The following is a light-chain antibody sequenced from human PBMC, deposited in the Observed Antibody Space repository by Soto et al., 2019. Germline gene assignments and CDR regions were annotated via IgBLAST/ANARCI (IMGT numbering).Light chain of an antibody. CDR3: QQYNGWTWT. Sequence: EIVLAQSPATLSVSPGERVTLSCRATQTIGNKLAWSLQRPGQAPRLRMYGASTRATDIPARFSGSGSGTEFTLTITGLQSEDFAVYYCQQYNGWTWTFGLGTKVDIK. J-gene: IGKJ1*01. CDR1: QTIGNK. V-gene: IGKV3-15*01. CDR2: GAS.